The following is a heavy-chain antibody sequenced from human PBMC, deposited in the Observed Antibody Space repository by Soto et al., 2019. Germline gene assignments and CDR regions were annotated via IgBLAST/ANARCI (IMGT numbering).Heavy chain of an antibody. CDR1: GYTFTSYA. V-gene: IGHV1-3*05. CDR3: ARNEVGLRVFDY. Sequence: QVQLVQSGAAEKKPGASVKVSCKASGYTFTSYAMHWVRQAPGQRLEWMGWINAGNGNTKYSQKLQGRVTITRDTSASTAYMELSSLRSEDTAVYYCARNEVGLRVFDYWGQGTLVTVSS. D-gene: IGHD5-12*01. J-gene: IGHJ4*02. CDR2: INAGNGNT.